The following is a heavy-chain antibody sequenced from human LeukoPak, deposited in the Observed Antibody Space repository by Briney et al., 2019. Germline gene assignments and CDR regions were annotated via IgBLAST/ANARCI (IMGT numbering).Heavy chain of an antibody. CDR3: ASPGGDGYNLKY. D-gene: IGHD5-24*01. CDR2: IYHSGST. Sequence: PSETLSLTCTVSGYSISSGYYWGWIRQPPGKGLEWIGSIYHSGSTYYNPSLKSRVTISVDTSKNQFSLKLSSVTAADTAVYYCASPGGDGYNLKYWGQGTLVTVSS. CDR1: GYSISSGYY. J-gene: IGHJ4*02. V-gene: IGHV4-38-2*02.